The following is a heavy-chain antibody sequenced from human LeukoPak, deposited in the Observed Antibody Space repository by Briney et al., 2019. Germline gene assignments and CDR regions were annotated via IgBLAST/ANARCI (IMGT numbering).Heavy chain of an antibody. V-gene: IGHV4-34*01. CDR2: INHSGST. J-gene: IGHJ4*02. CDR3: ARSVHGLVPAVKITYFDY. CDR1: GGSFSGYY. D-gene: IGHD2-2*01. Sequence: PSEALSLTCAVYGGSFSGYYWSWIRQPPGKGLKWIGEINHSGSTNYNPSLKSRVTISVDTSKNQFSLKLSSVTAADTAVYYCARSVHGLVPAVKITYFDYWGQGTLVTVSS.